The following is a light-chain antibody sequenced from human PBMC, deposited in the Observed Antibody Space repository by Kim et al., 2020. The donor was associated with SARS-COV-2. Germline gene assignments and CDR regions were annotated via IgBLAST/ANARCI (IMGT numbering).Light chain of an antibody. CDR2: AAS. Sequence: ASVGDRFTITCRASQGISSHLAWYQQKPGKAPNLLIYAASTLQGGVPSRFSGSGSGTDFTLTISSLQPEDFATYYCQQLNSYPLTFGGGTKVDIK. J-gene: IGKJ4*01. CDR3: QQLNSYPLT. V-gene: IGKV1-9*01. CDR1: QGISSH.